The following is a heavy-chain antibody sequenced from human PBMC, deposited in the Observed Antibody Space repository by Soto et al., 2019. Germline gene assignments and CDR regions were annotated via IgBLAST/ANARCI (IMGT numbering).Heavy chain of an antibody. Sequence: QVQLVQSGAEVKKPGASVKVSCKASGYTFTSYGISWVRQAPGQGLEWMGWISAYNGNTNYAQKLQGRVTMTTDTSTSTAYMELRSLISDDTAVYYCARFCSGGSCYSDYYYGMDVWGQGTTVTVSS. CDR3: ARFCSGGSCYSDYYYGMDV. D-gene: IGHD2-15*01. V-gene: IGHV1-18*01. CDR1: GYTFTSYG. J-gene: IGHJ6*02. CDR2: ISAYNGNT.